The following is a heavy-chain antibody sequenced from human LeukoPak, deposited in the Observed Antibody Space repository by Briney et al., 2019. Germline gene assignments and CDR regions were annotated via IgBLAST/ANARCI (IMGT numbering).Heavy chain of an antibody. V-gene: IGHV4-59*01. CDR2: IHQNGNT. CDR3: ARGYYDSSGYSNAFDI. D-gene: IGHD3-22*01. J-gene: IGHJ3*02. Sequence: SETLSLTCSVSGVSISSSYWSWIRQPPGKRLEWIGFIHQNGNTNYNPSLKSRVTMSVDTSKNQFSLQMRSVTAADAAVYYRARGYYDSSGYSNAFDIWGQGTMVAV. CDR1: GVSISSSY.